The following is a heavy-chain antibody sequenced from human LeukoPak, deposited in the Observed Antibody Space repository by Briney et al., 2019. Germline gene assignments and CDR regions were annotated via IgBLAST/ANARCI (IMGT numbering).Heavy chain of an antibody. V-gene: IGHV3-30*04. CDR1: GFTFSSYA. CDR3: ARAPDYDILTGYYFSAPDY. Sequence: GRSLRLSCAASGFTFSSYAMHWVRQAPGKGLEGVAVISYDGSNKYYADSVKGRFTISRDNSRNTLYLQMNSLRAEDTAVYYCARAPDYDILTGYYFSAPDYWGQGTLVTVSS. J-gene: IGHJ4*02. CDR2: ISYDGSNK. D-gene: IGHD3-9*01.